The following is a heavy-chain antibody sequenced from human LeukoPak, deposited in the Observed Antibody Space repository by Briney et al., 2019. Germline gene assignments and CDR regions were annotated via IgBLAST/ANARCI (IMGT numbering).Heavy chain of an antibody. D-gene: IGHD6-13*01. Sequence: GGSLRLSCAASGFTVSSNYMSWVRQAPGKGLEWVSVIYSGGSTYYADSVKGRFTISRDNSKNTLYLQMNSLRAEDTAVYYCARSYSSSWLNFDYSGQGTLVTVSS. J-gene: IGHJ4*02. CDR2: IYSGGST. CDR1: GFTVSSNY. CDR3: ARSYSSSWLNFDY. V-gene: IGHV3-66*01.